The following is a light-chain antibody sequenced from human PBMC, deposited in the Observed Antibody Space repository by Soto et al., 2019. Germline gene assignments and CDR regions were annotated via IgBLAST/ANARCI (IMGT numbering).Light chain of an antibody. J-gene: IGKJ1*01. CDR3: LQHDTYPRT. CDR1: QVISSW. Sequence: IHMTQPAGTLSASLAGRFTIACRSSQVISSWLAWYQQKPGKAPKLLIYDASSLESGVPSRFSGSGSGTEFTLTITSLQPEDFATYYCLQHDTYPRTFGQGTKVDIK. CDR2: DAS. V-gene: IGKV1-5*01.